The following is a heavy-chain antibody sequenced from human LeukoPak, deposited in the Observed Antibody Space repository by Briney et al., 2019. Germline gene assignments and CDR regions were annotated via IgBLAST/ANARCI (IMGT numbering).Heavy chain of an antibody. CDR1: RFTFSRYA. CDR2: FGNSA. CDR3: ANHGVYSGSYSMDV. Sequence: GGSLRLSCAASRFTFSRYAMSWVRQAPGKGLEWVSTFGNSAHYADSVKGRFTISRDNSKNTLYLQMNSLRADDTAVYYCANHGVYSGSYSMDVWGQGTTVIVSS. V-gene: IGHV3-23*01. J-gene: IGHJ6*02. D-gene: IGHD1-26*01.